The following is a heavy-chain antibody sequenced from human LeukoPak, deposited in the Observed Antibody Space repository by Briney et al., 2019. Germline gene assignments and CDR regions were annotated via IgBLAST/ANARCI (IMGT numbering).Heavy chain of an antibody. CDR2: IYTSGST. CDR3: ARGQWELPCDY. V-gene: IGHV4-61*09. CDR1: GGSISSGSYY. J-gene: IGHJ4*02. D-gene: IGHD1-26*01. Sequence: PSQTLSLTCTVSGGSISSGSYYWSWIRQPAGKGLEWIGHIYTSGSTNYNPSLKSRVTISVDTSKNQFSLKLSSVTAADTAVYYCARGQWELPCDYWGQGTLVTVSS.